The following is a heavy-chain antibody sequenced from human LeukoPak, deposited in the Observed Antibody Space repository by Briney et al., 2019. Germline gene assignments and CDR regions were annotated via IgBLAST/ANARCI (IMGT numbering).Heavy chain of an antibody. J-gene: IGHJ4*02. Sequence: GRSLRLSCAASGFTFSSYGMHWVRQAPGKGLEWVAVIWYDGSNKYYADSVKGRFTISRDNSKNTLYLQMNSLRAEDTAVYYCAKDRGQQLVPFDYWGQGTLVTVSS. CDR3: AKDRGQQLVPFDY. V-gene: IGHV3-33*06. CDR1: GFTFSSYG. CDR2: IWYDGSNK. D-gene: IGHD6-13*01.